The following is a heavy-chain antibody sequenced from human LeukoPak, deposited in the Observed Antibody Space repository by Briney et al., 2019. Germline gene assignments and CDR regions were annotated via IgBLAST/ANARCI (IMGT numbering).Heavy chain of an antibody. J-gene: IGHJ3*02. CDR2: IWYDGSNK. CDR1: GFTFSSYG. CDR3: ARDSTHPYAFDI. Sequence: PGRSLRLSCAASGFTFSSYGMHWVRQAPGKGLEWVAVIWYDGSNKYYADSVKGRFTISRDNSKNTLYLQMNSLRAEDTAVYYCARDSTHPYAFDIWGQGTVVTVSS. V-gene: IGHV3-33*01.